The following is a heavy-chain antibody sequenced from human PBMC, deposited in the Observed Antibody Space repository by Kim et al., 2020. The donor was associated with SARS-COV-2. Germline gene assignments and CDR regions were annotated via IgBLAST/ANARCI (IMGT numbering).Heavy chain of an antibody. J-gene: IGHJ3*01. CDR1: GFPFSAYW. CDR3: ARDPACHAYDL. Sequence: GGSLRLSCAASGFPFSAYWMSWVRLAPGKGLEWVANIKQDETVKYYVDSVKGRFTISRDNAKNSLYLLMHSLRVEDTALYYCARDPACHAYDLWGQGTMVTVSS. V-gene: IGHV3-7*01. CDR2: IKQDETVK.